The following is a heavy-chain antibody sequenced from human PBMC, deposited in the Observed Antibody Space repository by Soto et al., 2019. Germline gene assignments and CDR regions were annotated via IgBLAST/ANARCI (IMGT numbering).Heavy chain of an antibody. D-gene: IGHD2-21*02. CDR3: AKYHGGNSDFDY. V-gene: IGHV3-23*01. CDR2: ISGSGGST. CDR1: GFTFSSYA. J-gene: IGHJ4*02. Sequence: LRLSCAASGFTFSSYAMSWVRQAPGKGPEWVSAISGSGGSTYYADSVKGRFTISRDNSKNTLYLQMNSLRAEDTAVYYCAKYHGGNSDFDYWGQGTLVTVSS.